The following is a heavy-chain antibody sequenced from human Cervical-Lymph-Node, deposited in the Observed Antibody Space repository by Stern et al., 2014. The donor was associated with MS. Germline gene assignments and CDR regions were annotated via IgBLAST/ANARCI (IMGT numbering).Heavy chain of an antibody. J-gene: IGHJ6*02. CDR3: ARSAGYYSAMDV. D-gene: IGHD3-3*01. CDR1: GGTFSNSA. CDR2: IIPIFGTA. V-gene: IGHV1-69*01. Sequence: QVQLVQSGAEVKKPGSSVQVSCKTSGGTFSNSAFSWIRQAPGQGLEWMGGIIPIFGTATSEQRFQGRVTITAHESTSTAYMELSSLRSEDTALYYCARSAGYYSAMDVWGQGTTVTVSS.